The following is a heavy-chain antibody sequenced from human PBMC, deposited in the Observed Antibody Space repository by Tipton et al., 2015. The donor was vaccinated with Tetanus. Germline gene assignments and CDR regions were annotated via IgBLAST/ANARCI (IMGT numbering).Heavy chain of an antibody. CDR2: VYYSGRT. CDR1: GGSINTGDYY. V-gene: IGHV4-30-4*01. J-gene: IGHJ4*02. Sequence: TLSLTCNVSGGSINTGDYYWSWIRQSPGKGLEWLGHVYYSGRTYYNPPLKSRVTISADMSKNQFSLKLTSVTAADSATYYCARMGFTYGQVVYWGQGTLVTVAS. CDR3: ARMGFTYGQVVY. D-gene: IGHD5-18*01.